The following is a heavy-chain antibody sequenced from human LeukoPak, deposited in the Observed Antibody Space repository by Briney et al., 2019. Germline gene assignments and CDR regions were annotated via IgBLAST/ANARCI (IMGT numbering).Heavy chain of an antibody. CDR2: ISYDGTTNK. D-gene: IGHD5-18*01. J-gene: IGHJ4*02. CDR3: AKSLGGYSYGGAIN. Sequence: GGSPRLSCAASGFNFGAYGMHWVRQAPGKGLEWVAVISYDGTTNKYYADSVKGRFTISRDNSKNTLYLQMNSLRAEDTAVYYCAKSLGGYSYGGAINWGQGTLVTVSS. V-gene: IGHV3-30*18. CDR1: GFNFGAYG.